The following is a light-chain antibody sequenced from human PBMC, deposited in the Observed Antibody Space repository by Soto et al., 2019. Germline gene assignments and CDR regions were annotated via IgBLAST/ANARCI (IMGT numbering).Light chain of an antibody. J-gene: IGLJ2*01. Sequence: QSVLTQPPSASGTPGQRVTISCSGSSSNIGSNTVNWYQQLPGTAPKLLIYSNNQRPSGVPDRFSGSKSGTSASLAISGLQSEDEADYFCEAWDNSMTGLVFGGGTKLTVL. V-gene: IGLV1-44*01. CDR2: SNN. CDR1: SSNIGSNT. CDR3: EAWDNSMTGLV.